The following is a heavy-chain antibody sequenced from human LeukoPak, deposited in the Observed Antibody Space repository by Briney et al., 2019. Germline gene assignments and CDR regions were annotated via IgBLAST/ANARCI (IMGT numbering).Heavy chain of an antibody. D-gene: IGHD3-10*01. CDR2: IRYDGSNK. CDR3: AAWAGSDYNWFDP. CDR1: GFTFSSYG. V-gene: IGHV3-30*02. Sequence: AGSLRLSCAASGFTFSSYGMHWVRQPPGKGLEWVAFIRYDGSNKYYADSVKGRFTISRDNSKNTLYLQMDSLRAEDTAVYYCAAWAGSDYNWFDPWGQGTLVTVSS. J-gene: IGHJ5*02.